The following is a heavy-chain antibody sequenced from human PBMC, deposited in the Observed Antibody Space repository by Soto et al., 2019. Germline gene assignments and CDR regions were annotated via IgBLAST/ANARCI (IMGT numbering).Heavy chain of an antibody. CDR3: ARLIGEGYSGTYGLDY. V-gene: IGHV1-69*06. Sequence: QVQLVQSGAEVKKPGSSVKVSCKASGGTFNNYAISWVRQAPGQGLEWMGGIIPLFGATNYAQHFQGRVTITADKFTSTSYMEFSSLKSEDTAVYYCARLIGEGYSGTYGLDYWGQGTLVTLSS. CDR2: IIPLFGAT. CDR1: GGTFNNYA. D-gene: IGHD1-26*01. J-gene: IGHJ4*02.